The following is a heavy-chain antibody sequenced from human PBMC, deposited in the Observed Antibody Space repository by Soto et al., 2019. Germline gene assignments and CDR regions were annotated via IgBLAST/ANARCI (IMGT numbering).Heavy chain of an antibody. D-gene: IGHD3-9*01. CDR1: GCTFSSYA. V-gene: IGHV1-69*13. CDR3: ARGEPNYDILTGPIDY. CDR2: IIPIFGTA. Sequence: SVKLSCKASGCTFSSYAISWVRQAPGQGLEWMGGIIPIFGTANYAQKFQGRVTITADESTSTAYMELSSLRSEDTAVYYCARGEPNYDILTGPIDYWGQGTLVTVSS. J-gene: IGHJ4*02.